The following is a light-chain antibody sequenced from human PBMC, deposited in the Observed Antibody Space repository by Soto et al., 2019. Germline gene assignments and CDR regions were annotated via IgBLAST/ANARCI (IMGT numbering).Light chain of an antibody. Sequence: EVVMTQSPATLSVSPGERATLSCRASQSVSTDLAWHQQKPGQAPRLLIYGASTRATGIPARFSGSGSGTEFTLTISSLQSEDFAIYYCQQYNNWWTFAQGTKVEIK. J-gene: IGKJ1*01. CDR3: QQYNNWWT. CDR2: GAS. CDR1: QSVSTD. V-gene: IGKV3-15*01.